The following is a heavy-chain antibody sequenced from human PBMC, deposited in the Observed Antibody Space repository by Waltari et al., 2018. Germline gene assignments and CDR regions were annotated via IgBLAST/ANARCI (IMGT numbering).Heavy chain of an antibody. CDR3: VRGGSSLWYFDL. J-gene: IGHJ2*01. V-gene: IGHV4-39*07. D-gene: IGHD6-6*01. CDR1: GGSISSSSYY. Sequence: QLQLQESGPGLVKPSETLSLTCTVPGGSISSSSYYWGWIRQPPGKGLEWIGSIYYSGSTYYNPSLKSRVTISVDTSKNQFSLKLSSVTAADTAVYYCVRGGSSLWYFDLWGRGTLVTVSS. CDR2: IYYSGST.